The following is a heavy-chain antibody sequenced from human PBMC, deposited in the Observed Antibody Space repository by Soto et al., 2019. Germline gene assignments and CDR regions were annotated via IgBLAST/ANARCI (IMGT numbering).Heavy chain of an antibody. J-gene: IGHJ5*01. Sequence: QVQFVESGGGVVQPGSSLRLSCAASGLPFRGYAMHWVRQAPGKGLEWVASISHDGKERYNGDFVKGRFTISRDDSENTLSLQMNSLTAEDTAVYCCARVGFGFTLGGGFDSWGQGTLVTVSS. CDR3: ARVGFGFTLGGGFDS. CDR1: GLPFRGYA. D-gene: IGHD2-15*01. V-gene: IGHV3-30*04. CDR2: ISHDGKER.